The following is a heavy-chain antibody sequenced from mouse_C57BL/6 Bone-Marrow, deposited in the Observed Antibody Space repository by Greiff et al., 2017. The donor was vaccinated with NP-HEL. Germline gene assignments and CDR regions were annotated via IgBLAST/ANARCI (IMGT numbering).Heavy chain of an antibody. V-gene: IGHV10-1*01. D-gene: IGHD2-1*01. J-gene: IGHJ4*01. CDR1: GFSFNTYA. Sequence: EADGGLVQPKGSLKLSCAASGFSFNTYAMNWVRQAPGKGLEWVARIRSKSNNYATYYADSVKDRFTISRDDSESMLYLQMNNLKTEDTAMYYCVRPSGNRYAMDYWGQGTSVTVSS. CDR2: IRSKSNNYAT. CDR3: VRPSGNRYAMDY.